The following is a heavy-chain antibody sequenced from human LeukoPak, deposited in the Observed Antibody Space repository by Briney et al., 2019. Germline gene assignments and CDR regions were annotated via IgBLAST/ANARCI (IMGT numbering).Heavy chain of an antibody. J-gene: IGHJ4*02. CDR2: IQRDGSDK. Sequence: GGSLRLSCAASGFTFSNAWMNWVRQAPGKGLEWVAKIQRDGSDKEYVDSVKGRFGISRDNAKNSLFLQMNSLRAEDTAIYFCAKYDSGYSLDYWGQGTLVIVSS. V-gene: IGHV3-7*03. CDR3: AKYDSGYSLDY. CDR1: GFTFSNAW. D-gene: IGHD4-23*01.